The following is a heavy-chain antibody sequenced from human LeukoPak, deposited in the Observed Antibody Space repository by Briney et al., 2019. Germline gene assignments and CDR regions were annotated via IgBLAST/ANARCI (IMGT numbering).Heavy chain of an antibody. D-gene: IGHD5-18*01. V-gene: IGHV4-34*01. J-gene: IGHJ4*02. Sequence: SETLSLTCAVYGGSFSGYYWSWIRQPPGKGLEWIGEINHSGSTNYNPSPKSRVTISVDASKNQFSLKLSSVTAADTAVYYCARGRCVGDTAMGSAFDYWGQGTLVTVSS. CDR3: ARGRCVGDTAMGSAFDY. CDR1: GGSFSGYY. CDR2: INHSGST.